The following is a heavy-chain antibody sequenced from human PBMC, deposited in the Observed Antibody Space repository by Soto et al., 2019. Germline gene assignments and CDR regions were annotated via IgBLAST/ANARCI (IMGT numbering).Heavy chain of an antibody. CDR1: GFTFSSHL. J-gene: IGHJ4*01. CDR2: INTDGSVT. Sequence: GGSLRLSCAASGFTFSSHLMYWIRQAPGKGLVWVSRINTDGSVTTYADSVKGRFTISRDDAKNTLYLQMNSLRAEDTAVYYCARDLTWGSADYWGHGTLVTVSS. V-gene: IGHV3-74*01. CDR3: ARDLTWGSADY. D-gene: IGHD7-27*01.